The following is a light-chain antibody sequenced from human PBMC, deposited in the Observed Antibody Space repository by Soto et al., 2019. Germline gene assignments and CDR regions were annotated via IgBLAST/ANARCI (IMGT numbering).Light chain of an antibody. V-gene: IGKV3-15*01. Sequence: EIVMTQSPVTLSVSPGESATLSCRASQSVNTDLAWYQQKPGQAPRLLIYGASTRATGVPARISGSGSGTEFTLTISSLQSEDFAVYYCQQYNVWYTFGQGTKVDIK. J-gene: IGKJ2*01. CDR1: QSVNTD. CDR3: QQYNVWYT. CDR2: GAS.